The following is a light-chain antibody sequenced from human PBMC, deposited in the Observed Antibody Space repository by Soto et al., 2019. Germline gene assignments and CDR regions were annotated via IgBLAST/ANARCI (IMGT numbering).Light chain of an antibody. CDR1: QDISSH. J-gene: IGKJ4*01. Sequence: DILLTQSPSFLSASVGDRVTITCRASQDISSHLAWYQQKPGKAPKLLIYAASTLKSGVPSGFGGSGSGTEFTLTITSLQPEDFATYYCQQVKTYPLTFGGGTKVEIK. CDR2: AAS. V-gene: IGKV1-9*01. CDR3: QQVKTYPLT.